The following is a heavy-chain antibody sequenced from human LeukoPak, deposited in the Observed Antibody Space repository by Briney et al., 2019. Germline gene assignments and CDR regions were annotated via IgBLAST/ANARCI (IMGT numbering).Heavy chain of an antibody. CDR2: IYWDDDK. J-gene: IGHJ5*02. CDR1: GFSLDTSGVA. Sequence: ESGPTLVKPTQPLTLTCTFSGFSLDTSGVAVGWIRQSPGEALEWLALIYWDDDKHYSPSLKSRLTIIQDTPKNQVFLTMTNMDPVDTATYYCAHSYYYGSGSYYNVWFDRWGQGTLVTVSS. D-gene: IGHD3-10*01. V-gene: IGHV2-5*02. CDR3: AHSYYYGSGSYYNVWFDR.